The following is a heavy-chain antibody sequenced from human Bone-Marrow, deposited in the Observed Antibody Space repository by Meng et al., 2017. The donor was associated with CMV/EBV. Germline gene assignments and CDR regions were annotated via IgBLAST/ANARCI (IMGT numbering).Heavy chain of an antibody. CDR3: ARDGVGYGAYRYFDY. J-gene: IGHJ4*02. CDR1: GFTFSSYE. CDR2: ISSSGSMK. D-gene: IGHD5-12*01. V-gene: IGHV3-48*03. Sequence: GGSLRLSCAASGFTFSSYEMNWVRQAPGKGLEWISYISSSGSMKYYADSVKGRFIISRDNAKNSLFLQMNSLIAEYTAIYYCARDGVGYGAYRYFDYWCEGTLVTVYS.